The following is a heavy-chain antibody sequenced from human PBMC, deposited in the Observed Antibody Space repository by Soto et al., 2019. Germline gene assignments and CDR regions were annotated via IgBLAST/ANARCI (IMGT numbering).Heavy chain of an antibody. CDR3: AISRATKGFAFDI. CDR2: IYYSGST. J-gene: IGHJ3*02. V-gene: IGHV4-39*01. CDR1: GGSISSSSDY. Sequence: PSETLSLTCTVSGGSISSSSDYWGWIRQPPGKGLEWIGSIYYSGSTYYNPSLKSRVTISVDTSKNQFSLKLSSVTAADTAVYYCAISRATKGFAFDIWGQGTMVTV.